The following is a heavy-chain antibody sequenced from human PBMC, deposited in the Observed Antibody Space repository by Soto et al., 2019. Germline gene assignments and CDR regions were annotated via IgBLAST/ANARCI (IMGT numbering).Heavy chain of an antibody. CDR3: AKDEYYDSSVPHVLHDY. V-gene: IGHV3-23*01. Sequence: GGSLRLSCAASGFTFSSYAMSWVRQAPGKGLEWVSAISGSGGSTYYADSVKGRFTISRDNSKNTLYLQMNSLRAEDTAVYYCAKDEYYDSSVPHVLHDYWGQGTLVTVSS. J-gene: IGHJ4*02. CDR1: GFTFSSYA. D-gene: IGHD3-22*01. CDR2: ISGSGGST.